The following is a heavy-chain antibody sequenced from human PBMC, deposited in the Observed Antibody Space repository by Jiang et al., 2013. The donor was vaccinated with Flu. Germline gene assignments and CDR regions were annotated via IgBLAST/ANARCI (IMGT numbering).Heavy chain of an antibody. J-gene: IGHJ3*02. D-gene: IGHD2-21*02. CDR2: IYYSGST. Sequence: PGLVKPSQTLSLTCTVSGGSISSGGYYWSWIRQHPGKGLEWIGYIYYSGSTYYNPSLKSRVTISVDTSKNQFSLKLSSVTAADTAVYYCARERVVVVTAHDAFDIWGQGTMVTVSS. CDR3: ARERVVVVTAHDAFDI. CDR1: GGSISSGGYY. V-gene: IGHV4-31*03.